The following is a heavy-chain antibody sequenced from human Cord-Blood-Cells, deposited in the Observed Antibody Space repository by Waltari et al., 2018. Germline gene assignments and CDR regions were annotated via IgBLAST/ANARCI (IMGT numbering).Heavy chain of an antibody. J-gene: IGHJ4*02. D-gene: IGHD3-9*01. CDR3: ATVRPYDILTGYSNYYFDY. CDR1: GYTLTELS. V-gene: IGHV1-24*01. Sequence: QVQLVQSGAEVKKPGASVKVSCKVSGYTLTELSMPWVRQAPGNGLEWMGGFDPEDGETIYAQKFQGRVTMTEDTSTDTAYMELSSLRSEDTAVYYCATVRPYDILTGYSNYYFDYWGQGTLVTVSS. CDR2: FDPEDGET.